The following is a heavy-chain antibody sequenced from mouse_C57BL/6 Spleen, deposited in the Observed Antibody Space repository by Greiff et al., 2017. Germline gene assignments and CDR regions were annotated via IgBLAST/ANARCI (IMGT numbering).Heavy chain of an antibody. V-gene: IGHV5-4*01. CDR1: GFTFSSYA. D-gene: IGHD2-3*01. J-gene: IGHJ2*01. Sequence: EVMLVESGGGLVKPGGSLKLSCAASGFTFSSYAMSWVRQTPEKRLEWVATISDGGSYTYYPDNVKGRFTISRDNAKNNLYLQMSHLKSEDTAMYYCARDRGYYVPTCFDYWGQGTTLTVSS. CDR2: ISDGGSYT. CDR3: ARDRGYYVPTCFDY.